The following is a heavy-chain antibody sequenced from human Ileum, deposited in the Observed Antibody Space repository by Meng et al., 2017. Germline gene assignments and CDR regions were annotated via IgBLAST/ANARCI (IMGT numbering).Heavy chain of an antibody. CDR1: GDSVPSDTFA. D-gene: IGHD7-27*01. CDR3: AGKDWGEGLDF. Sequence: HVQLQQSGPGLLKPSQPLPLPCAISGDSVPSDTFAWNWVRQSPSRGLEWLGRTYYRSRWYKNYAVSGKSRITINPYTSKNQFSLQLNSVTPDDTAVYYCAGKDWGEGLDFWDQGTLVTVSS. V-gene: IGHV6-1*01. CDR2: TYYRSRWYK. J-gene: IGHJ4*02.